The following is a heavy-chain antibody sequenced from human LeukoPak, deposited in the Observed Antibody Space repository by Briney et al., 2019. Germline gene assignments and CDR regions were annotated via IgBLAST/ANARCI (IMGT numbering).Heavy chain of an antibody. D-gene: IGHD3/OR15-3a*01. Sequence: GASVKVSCKASGYTFTSHDINWVRQATGQGLEWMGWMNPNSGNTGYAQKFQGRVTMTKNTSITTGYMELSSLRSEDTAVYYCARALSWTTESYYYMDVWGKGTTVTVSS. CDR2: MNPNSGNT. CDR1: GYTFTSHD. CDR3: ARALSWTTESYYYMDV. V-gene: IGHV1-8*01. J-gene: IGHJ6*03.